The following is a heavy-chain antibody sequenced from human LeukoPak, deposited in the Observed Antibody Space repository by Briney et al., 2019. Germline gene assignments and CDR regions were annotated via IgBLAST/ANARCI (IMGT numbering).Heavy chain of an antibody. V-gene: IGHV5-51*01. CDR3: ARQNIGGTSASDY. D-gene: IGHD1-26*01. CDR2: IYPGDSDT. Sequence: GESLKISFKGSGXSFINYCIGWVRQMPGKGPEWMGIIYPGDSDTRYNPSFQGDVTISADKSTNTAYLQWTSPKASDTAIYYCARQNIGGTSASDYWGQGTLVTVSS. J-gene: IGHJ4*02. CDR1: GXSFINYC.